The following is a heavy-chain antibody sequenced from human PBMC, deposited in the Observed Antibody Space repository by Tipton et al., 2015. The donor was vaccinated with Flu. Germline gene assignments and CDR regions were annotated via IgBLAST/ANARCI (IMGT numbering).Heavy chain of an antibody. CDR1: GFTVNTSY. V-gene: IGHV3-53*01. Sequence: AVSGFTVNTSYMSWVRQPPGKGLEWVSIVYDDGRTYYADSVEGRFAISRDNSKNILYLQMNSLRADDTAVYFCARDEGGTYPDWGQGTLVTVSS. CDR2: VYDDGRT. CDR3: ARDEGGTYPD. J-gene: IGHJ4*02. D-gene: IGHD1-14*01.